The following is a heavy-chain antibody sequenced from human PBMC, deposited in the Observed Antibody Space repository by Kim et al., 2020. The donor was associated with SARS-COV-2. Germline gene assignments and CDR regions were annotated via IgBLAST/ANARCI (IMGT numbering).Heavy chain of an antibody. Sequence: ASVKVSCKASGYTFTSYTMHWVRQAPGQRLEWLGWISAGNGNTKYSQKFQGRVTITRDTSASTAYMELSSLRSEDTAVYYCARAPITMVRGEGGGFDYWGQGTLVTVSS. D-gene: IGHD3-10*01. J-gene: IGHJ4*02. CDR3: ARAPITMVRGEGGGFDY. CDR2: ISAGNGNT. CDR1: GYTFTSYT. V-gene: IGHV1-3*01.